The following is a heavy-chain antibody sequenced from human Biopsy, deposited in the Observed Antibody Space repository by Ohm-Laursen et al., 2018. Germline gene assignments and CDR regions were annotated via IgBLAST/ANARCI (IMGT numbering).Heavy chain of an antibody. Sequence: SQTLSLTWAVFGGSFSGYYWSWIRQPPGKGLEWIGEINHSGSTNNNPSLKSRVTISVDTSKNQFFLKVSSVTAADTAVYYCARGRGYCGGDCYPTYYYNYGMDVWGQGTTVTVSS. D-gene: IGHD2-21*02. J-gene: IGHJ6*02. V-gene: IGHV4-34*01. CDR1: GGSFSGYY. CDR3: ARGRGYCGGDCYPTYYYNYGMDV. CDR2: INHSGST.